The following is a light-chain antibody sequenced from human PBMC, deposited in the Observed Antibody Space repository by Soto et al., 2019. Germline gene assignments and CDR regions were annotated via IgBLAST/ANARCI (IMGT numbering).Light chain of an antibody. CDR1: SSNIGAGYD. J-gene: IGLJ2*01. Sequence: QSVLTQTPSVSGAPGQKITMSCTGSSSNIGAGYDVHWYQQIPGAAPRLLIYADNNRPSGVPDRFSASKSGTSASLPITGLQGEDEANYYCQSYDTSLSGVIFGAGTKVTVL. V-gene: IGLV1-40*01. CDR2: ADN. CDR3: QSYDTSLSGVI.